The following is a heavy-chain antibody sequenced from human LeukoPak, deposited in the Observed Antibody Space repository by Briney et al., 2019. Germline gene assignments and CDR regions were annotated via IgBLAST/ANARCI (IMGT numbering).Heavy chain of an antibody. V-gene: IGHV4-59*01. CDR1: GGSINNYY. Sequence: SETLSLTCTVSGGSINNYYWSWIRQPPGKGLEWIGYIYYSGSTNYNPSLKSRVTISVDTSKNQFSLNLKSVTAADTAVYYCARGKGYFDYWGQGTLVTVSS. CDR2: IYYSGST. J-gene: IGHJ4*02. CDR3: ARGKGYFDY.